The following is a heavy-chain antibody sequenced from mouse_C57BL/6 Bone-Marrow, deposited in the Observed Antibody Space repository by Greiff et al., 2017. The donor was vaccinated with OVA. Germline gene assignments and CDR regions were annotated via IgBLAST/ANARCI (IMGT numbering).Heavy chain of an antibody. J-gene: IGHJ2*02. D-gene: IGHD1-1*01. V-gene: IGHV1-59*01. CDR2: LAPSDSYI. CDR1: GYTFTNYW. CDR3: AHDGSRLYLHY. Sequence: QVQLQQPGAELVRPGTSVKLSCKASGYTFTNYWLHWVKQRPGQGLEWIGVLAPSDSYINYNPKFKGRATLTVDTSSSTAYMHLSSLTSEDSAVYYWAHDGSRLYLHYWGQGTSLTGSS.